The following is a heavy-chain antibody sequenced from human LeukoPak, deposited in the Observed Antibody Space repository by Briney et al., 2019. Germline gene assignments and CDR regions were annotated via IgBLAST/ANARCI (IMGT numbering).Heavy chain of an antibody. CDR1: GFTFSSYA. CDR3: AKDREEYYDFWSGYDHYYYYMDV. CDR2: ISGSGGST. J-gene: IGHJ6*03. Sequence: GGSLRLSCAASGFTFSSYAMSWVRQAPGKGLQWVSAISGSGGSTYYADSVKGRFTISRDNSKNTLYLQMNSLRAEDTAVYYCAKDREEYYDFWSGYDHYYYYMDVWGKGTTVTVSS. V-gene: IGHV3-23*01. D-gene: IGHD3-3*01.